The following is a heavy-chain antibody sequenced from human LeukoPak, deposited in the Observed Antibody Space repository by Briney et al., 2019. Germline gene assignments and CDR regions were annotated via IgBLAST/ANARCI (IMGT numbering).Heavy chain of an antibody. V-gene: IGHV3-7*01. Sequence: GGSLRLSCAASGFTFSSYWMSWVRQAPGKWLEWVANIKQDGSEKYYVDSVKGRFTISRDNSKNTLYLQMNSLRAEDTAVYYCAKDQGWNFRGGMDVWGKGTTVTVSS. CDR3: AKDQGWNFRGGMDV. CDR2: IKQDGSEK. CDR1: GFTFSSYW. D-gene: IGHD1-7*01. J-gene: IGHJ6*03.